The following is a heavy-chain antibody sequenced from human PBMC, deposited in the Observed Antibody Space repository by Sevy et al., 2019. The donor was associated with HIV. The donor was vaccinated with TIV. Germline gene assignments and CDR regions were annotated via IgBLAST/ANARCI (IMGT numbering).Heavy chain of an antibody. V-gene: IGHV4-59*01. CDR1: GGSISGYY. Sequence: SETLSLTCTVSGGSISGYYWSWIRQSPGKGLEWIGYIYNVGDTRYNPSLKSRDTISMATSKNQFSLHLNSVTAADTAVYYCARRVPALEGNWFDPWGQGTLVTVSS. J-gene: IGHJ5*02. CDR3: ARRVPALEGNWFDP. CDR2: IYNVGDT.